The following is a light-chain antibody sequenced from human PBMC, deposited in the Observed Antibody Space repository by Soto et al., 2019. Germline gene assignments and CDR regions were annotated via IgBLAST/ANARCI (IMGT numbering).Light chain of an antibody. V-gene: IGLV2-14*03. J-gene: IGLJ2*01. CDR3: ASYTSRSTLA. CDR1: SSDVGGYNS. CDR2: DVN. Sequence: QSALTQPASVSGSPGESITISCTGTSSDVGGYNSVSWHQQHPGKAPKLLVYDVNNRPSGVSNRFPGSKSGNTASLTISGLQAEDEADYYCASYTSRSTLAFGGGTKLTVL.